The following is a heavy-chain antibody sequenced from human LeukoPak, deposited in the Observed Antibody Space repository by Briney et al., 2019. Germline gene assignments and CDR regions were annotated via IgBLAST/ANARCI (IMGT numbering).Heavy chain of an antibody. Sequence: GASVKVSFKASGYTFTSYGISWVRQAPGQGLEWMGWISAYNGNTNYAQKLQGRVTMTTDTSTSTAYMELRSLRSDDTAVYYCARDPGYSSSWYGGGGRSYYYYYMDVWGKGTTVTVSS. CDR3: ARDPGYSSSWYGGGGRSYYYYYMDV. V-gene: IGHV1-18*01. CDR2: ISAYNGNT. CDR1: GYTFTSYG. J-gene: IGHJ6*03. D-gene: IGHD6-13*01.